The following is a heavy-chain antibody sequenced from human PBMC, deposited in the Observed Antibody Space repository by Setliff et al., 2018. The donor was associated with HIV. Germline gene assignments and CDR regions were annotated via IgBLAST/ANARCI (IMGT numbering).Heavy chain of an antibody. D-gene: IGHD5-12*01. V-gene: IGHV4-34*01. J-gene: IGHJ6*02. Sequence: SETLSLTCAVYGGSFSGYYWSWIRQPPGKGLEWIGEINHSGSTNSKPSLKSRVTISLDTSKNQFSLKLSSVTAADTAVYYCARGDGYRANDAYYDTGMDVWGQGITVTVSS. CDR2: INHSGST. CDR3: ARGDGYRANDAYYDTGMDV. CDR1: GGSFSGYY.